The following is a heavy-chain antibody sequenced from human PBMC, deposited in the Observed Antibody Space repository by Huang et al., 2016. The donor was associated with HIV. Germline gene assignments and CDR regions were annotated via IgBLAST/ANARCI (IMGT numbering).Heavy chain of an antibody. Sequence: QVQLRQWGAGLVKPSETLSLTCAVYGGSFSGYYWTWIRQSPGKGLEWTGEINHIGKTNYQPSLKSRVTISNDTAKNQFSLQLTSVSAADTGVYFCAREKAADSAWYGVYYFDYWGEGALVTVTS. CDR1: GGSFSGYY. J-gene: IGHJ4*02. CDR3: AREKAADSAWYGVYYFDY. CDR2: INHIGKT. D-gene: IGHD6-19*01. V-gene: IGHV4-34*01.